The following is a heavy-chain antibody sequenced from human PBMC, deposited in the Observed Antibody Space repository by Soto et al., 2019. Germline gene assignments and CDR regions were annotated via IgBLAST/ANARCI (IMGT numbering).Heavy chain of an antibody. J-gene: IGHJ4*02. CDR1: GYTFTSYG. Sequence: QVQLVQSGAEVKKPGASVKVSCKASGYTFTSYGISWVRQAPGQGLEWMGWISAYNGNTNYAQKLQGRVTMTTDTSTSTAYKELRSLRADDTAVYYCARVTAEGYSGYEFDYWGQGTLVTVSS. D-gene: IGHD5-12*01. V-gene: IGHV1-18*01. CDR3: ARVTAEGYSGYEFDY. CDR2: ISAYNGNT.